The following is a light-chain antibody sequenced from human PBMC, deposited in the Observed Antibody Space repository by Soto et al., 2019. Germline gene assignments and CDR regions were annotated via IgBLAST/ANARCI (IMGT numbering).Light chain of an antibody. V-gene: IGKV3-11*01. CDR3: QQYNNRPYT. CDR1: QSVSSY. Sequence: EIVLTQSPATLSLSPGERATLSCRASQSVSSYLAWYQQKPGQAPRLLIYDASNRATGIPARFSGSGSGTDFTLTISRLEPEDFSVYYCQQYNNRPYTFGQGTRREIK. CDR2: DAS. J-gene: IGKJ5*01.